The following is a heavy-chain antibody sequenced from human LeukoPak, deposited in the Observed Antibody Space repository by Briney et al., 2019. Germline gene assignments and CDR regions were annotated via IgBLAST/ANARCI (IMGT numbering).Heavy chain of an antibody. V-gene: IGHV3-21*01. D-gene: IGHD1-7*01. CDR3: ARDQELLAFDI. CDR2: ISSSSSYI. J-gene: IGHJ3*02. CDR1: GFTFSSYS. Sequence: GGSLRLSCAASGFTFSSYSMNGVRQAPGKGLEWVSSISSSSSYIYYADSVKGRFTISRDNAKNSLYLQMNSLRAEDTAVYYCARDQELLAFDIWGQGTMVTVSS.